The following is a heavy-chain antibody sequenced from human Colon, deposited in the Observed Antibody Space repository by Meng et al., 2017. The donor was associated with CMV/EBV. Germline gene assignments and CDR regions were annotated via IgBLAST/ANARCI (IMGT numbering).Heavy chain of an antibody. J-gene: IGHJ5*02. CDR1: GGSIPGNAYC. CDR3: ARDSNRLWFDP. Sequence: TCTVAGGSIPGNAYCWGWIRQPAGKGLEWIGSLDDSGTTFYNPSLKSRVSMSVDTSKNQFSLRLTSLTAADTAVYYCARDSNRLWFDPWGQGTLVTVSS. D-gene: IGHD1-14*01. CDR2: LDDSGTT. V-gene: IGHV4-39*07.